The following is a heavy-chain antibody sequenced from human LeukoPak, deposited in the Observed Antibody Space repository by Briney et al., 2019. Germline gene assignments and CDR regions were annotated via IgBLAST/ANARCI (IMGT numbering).Heavy chain of an antibody. CDR3: ARGYIVVVVTATPWFDP. CDR1: GGSFSGYY. J-gene: IGHJ5*02. V-gene: IGHV4-34*01. CDR2: INHSGST. Sequence: SETLSLTCAVYGGSFSGYYWSWIRQPPGKGLEWIGEINHSGSTNYNPSLKSRVTISIDTSKNQFSLKLSSMTAADTAVYYCARGYIVVVVTATPWFDPWGQGTLVTVSS. D-gene: IGHD2-15*01.